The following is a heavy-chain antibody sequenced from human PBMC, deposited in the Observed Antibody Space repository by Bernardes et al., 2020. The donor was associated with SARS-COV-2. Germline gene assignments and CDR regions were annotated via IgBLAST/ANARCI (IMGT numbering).Heavy chain of an antibody. J-gene: IGHJ4*02. V-gene: IGHV4-39*01. CDR3: ARQTAPTTGDFDY. CDR2: IYYSGST. D-gene: IGHD4-4*01. Sequence: SETLSLTCTVSGGSISSSSYYWGWIRQPPGKGLEWIGSIYYSGSTYYNPSLKSRVTISVDTSKNQFSLKLSSVTAADTAVYYCARQTAPTTGDFDYWGQGTLVTVSS. CDR1: GGSISSSSYY.